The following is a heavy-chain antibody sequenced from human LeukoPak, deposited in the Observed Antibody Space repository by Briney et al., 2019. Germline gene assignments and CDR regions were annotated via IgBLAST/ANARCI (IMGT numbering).Heavy chain of an antibody. Sequence: PGRSLRLSCAASGFTFSGYGMHWVRQSPGKGLEWVAVIWYDGSNKYYADSVKGRFTISRDNSKNTLYLQMNSLRAEDTAVYYCARVRGSGPGLDYWGQGTLVTVAS. CDR1: GFTFSGYG. CDR3: ARVRGSGPGLDY. D-gene: IGHD6-19*01. V-gene: IGHV3-33*01. CDR2: IWYDGSNK. J-gene: IGHJ4*02.